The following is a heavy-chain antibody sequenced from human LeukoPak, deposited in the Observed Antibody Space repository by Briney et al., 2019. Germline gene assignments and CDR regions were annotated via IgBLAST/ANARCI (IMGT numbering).Heavy chain of an antibody. Sequence: ASVKVSCKASGYTFTSYYMHWVRQAPGQGLEWMGIINPSGGSTSYAQKFQGRVTMTRDTSTSTVYMELSSLRSEATAVYYCARDLVVVVPAAMPVGWFDPWGQGTLVTVSS. V-gene: IGHV1-46*01. CDR3: ARDLVVVVPAAMPVGWFDP. CDR1: GYTFTSYY. D-gene: IGHD2-2*01. CDR2: INPSGGST. J-gene: IGHJ5*02.